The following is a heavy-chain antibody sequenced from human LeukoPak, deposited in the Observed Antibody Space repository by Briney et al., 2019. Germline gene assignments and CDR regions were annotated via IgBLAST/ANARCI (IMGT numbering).Heavy chain of an antibody. CDR2: IKSKTDGGTT. CDR1: GFTFSNAW. Sequence: GGSLRLSCAASGFTFSNAWMSWVRQAPGKGLEWVGRIKSKTDGGTTDYAAPVKGRFTISRDDSKNTLYLQMNSLKTEDTAVYYCARYAVAKQGAFDIWGQGTMVTVSS. D-gene: IGHD5-12*01. J-gene: IGHJ3*02. V-gene: IGHV3-15*01. CDR3: ARYAVAKQGAFDI.